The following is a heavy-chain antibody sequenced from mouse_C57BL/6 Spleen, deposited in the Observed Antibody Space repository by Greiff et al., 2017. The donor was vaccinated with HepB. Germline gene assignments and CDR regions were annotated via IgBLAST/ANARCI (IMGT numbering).Heavy chain of an antibody. CDR3: ARRVKDYYGSSYDWYFDV. D-gene: IGHD1-1*01. V-gene: IGHV1-53*01. J-gene: IGHJ1*03. Sequence: QVQLQQPGTELVKPGASVKLSCKASGYTFTSYWMHWVKQRPGQGLEWIGNINPSNGGTNYNEKFKSKATLTVDKSSSTAYKQLSSLTSEDSAVYYCARRVKDYYGSSYDWYFDVWGTGTTVTVSS. CDR2: INPSNGGT. CDR1: GYTFTSYW.